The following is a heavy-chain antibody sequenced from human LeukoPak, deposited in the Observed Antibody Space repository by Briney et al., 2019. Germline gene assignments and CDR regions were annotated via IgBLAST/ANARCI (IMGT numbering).Heavy chain of an antibody. V-gene: IGHV3-66*04. J-gene: IGHJ4*02. CDR1: GFTFSDYY. CDR3: ARPRAYDSRDLDY. CDR2: IYSGGST. D-gene: IGHD3-16*01. Sequence: GGSLRLSCAASGFTFSDYYMSWIRQAPGKGLEWVSVIYSGGSTYYADSVKGRFTISRDNAKNTLYLQMNSLRAEDTAVYYCARPRAYDSRDLDYWGQGTLVTVSS.